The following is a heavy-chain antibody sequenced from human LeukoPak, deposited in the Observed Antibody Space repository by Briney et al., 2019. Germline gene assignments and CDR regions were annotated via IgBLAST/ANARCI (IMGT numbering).Heavy chain of an antibody. CDR3: ARALLWFGEFPPHYMDV. Sequence: PSETLSLTCTVSGRSISSYYWSWIRQPPGKGLEWIGYIYYSGITNYNPPLKSRVTISVDTSKNQFSLKLSSVTAADTAVYYCARALLWFGEFPPHYMDVWGKGTTVTVSS. V-gene: IGHV4-59*01. CDR2: IYYSGIT. J-gene: IGHJ6*03. CDR1: GRSISSYY. D-gene: IGHD3-10*01.